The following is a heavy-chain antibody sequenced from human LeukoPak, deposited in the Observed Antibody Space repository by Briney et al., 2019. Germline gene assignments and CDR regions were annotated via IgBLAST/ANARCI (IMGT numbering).Heavy chain of an antibody. D-gene: IGHD3-3*01. V-gene: IGHV4-34*01. CDR3: ARLRPLITIFGVVTPFDY. CDR1: GGSFSGYF. CDR2: INDSGST. Sequence: SETLSLSCAVYGGSFSGYFWSWIRQPPGKGLGWSGEINDSGSTKYNPSLKSRVTISVDTSKNQFSLKLSSVSAADTAVYYCARLRPLITIFGVVTPFDYWGQGTLVTVSS. J-gene: IGHJ4*02.